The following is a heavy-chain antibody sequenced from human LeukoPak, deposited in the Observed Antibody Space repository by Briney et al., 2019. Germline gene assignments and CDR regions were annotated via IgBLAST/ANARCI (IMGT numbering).Heavy chain of an antibody. CDR3: AKWHGRSSGTLYHDY. D-gene: IGHD3-22*01. J-gene: IGHJ4*02. CDR1: GFTFSSYV. Sequence: GGSLRLSCVASGFTFSSYVMSWVRQAPGKGLEWVSGISGSGGSTYYADSVKGRFTLSRDNSKNTLDLQMNSLSAEDTAVYYCAKWHGRSSGTLYHDYWGQGTLVTVSS. CDR2: ISGSGGST. V-gene: IGHV3-23*01.